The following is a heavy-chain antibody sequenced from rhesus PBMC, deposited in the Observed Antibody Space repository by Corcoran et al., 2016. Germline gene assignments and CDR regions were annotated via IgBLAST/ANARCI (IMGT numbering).Heavy chain of an antibody. Sequence: EVQLVESGGGLVQPGGSLRLSCAASGFTFSSYDMSWVSKAPGKGGGGGECRRYTGKNLYDSGAGRGRFTICRYNAKDSLSLQMSSLRAEDTAVYYCTGEQGSRFDYWGQGVLVTVSS. CDR3: TGEQGSRFDY. D-gene: IGHD6-25*01. V-gene: IGHV3-136*01. J-gene: IGHJ4*01. CDR2: RRYTGKNL. CDR1: GFTFSSYD.